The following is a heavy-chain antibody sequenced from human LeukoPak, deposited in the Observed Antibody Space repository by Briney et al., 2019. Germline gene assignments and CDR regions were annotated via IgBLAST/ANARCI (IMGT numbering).Heavy chain of an antibody. D-gene: IGHD3-3*01. CDR2: IKQDGSNK. CDR3: ARDIWTYYDSWSGYSDF. J-gene: IGHJ4*02. CDR1: GFIFSNYW. Sequence: PGGSLRLSCATSGFIFSNYWMSWVRQAPGKGLEWVANIKQDGSNKYYVDSVKGRFTISRDNAKNSLYLQMNSLRAEDTAIYFCARDIWTYYDSWSGYSDFWGQGTLVTVSS. V-gene: IGHV3-7*05.